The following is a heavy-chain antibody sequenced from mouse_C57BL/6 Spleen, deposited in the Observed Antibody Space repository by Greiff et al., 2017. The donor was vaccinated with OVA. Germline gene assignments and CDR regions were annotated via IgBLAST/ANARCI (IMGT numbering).Heavy chain of an antibody. V-gene: IGHV1-15*01. D-gene: IGHD1-1*01. J-gene: IGHJ3*01. CDR1: GYTFTDYE. Sequence: VQLQQSGAELVRPGASVTLSCKASGYTFTDYEMHWVKQTPVHGLEWIGAIDPETGGTAYNQKFKGKAILTADKSSSTAYMERRSLTSEDSAVYYCTRGYGSSYVAWFAYWGQGTLVTVSA. CDR3: TRGYGSSYVAWFAY. CDR2: IDPETGGT.